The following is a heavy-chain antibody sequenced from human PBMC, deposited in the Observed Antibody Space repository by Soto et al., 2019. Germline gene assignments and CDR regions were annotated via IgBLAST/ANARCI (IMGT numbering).Heavy chain of an antibody. V-gene: IGHV1-18*01. J-gene: IGHJ4*02. CDR1: GYTFSDYG. Sequence: QVPLVQSGADVKKPGASVKVSCKASGYTFSDYGISWVRQAPGQGLEWMGWISSKNGNTNFAQKFRGRVTMTTDPSTSTVYMELRSLRPDDTAVYYCAREPPETPPDYWSQGTLVTVSS. CDR3: AREPPETPPDY. CDR2: ISSKNGNT.